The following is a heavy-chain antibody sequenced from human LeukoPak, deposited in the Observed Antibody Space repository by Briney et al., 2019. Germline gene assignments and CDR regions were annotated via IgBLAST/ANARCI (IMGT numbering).Heavy chain of an antibody. Sequence: ASVKVSCKASGYTFTNYGISWVRQAPGQGLEWMGWISAYNGHTNYAQKLQGRVTMTTDTSTSTAYMELRSLRSNDTAVYYCASRNYYGSGTPDAISDYWGQGTLVTVSS. V-gene: IGHV1-18*01. CDR2: ISAYNGHT. D-gene: IGHD3-10*01. J-gene: IGHJ4*02. CDR1: GYTFTNYG. CDR3: ASRNYYGSGTPDAISDY.